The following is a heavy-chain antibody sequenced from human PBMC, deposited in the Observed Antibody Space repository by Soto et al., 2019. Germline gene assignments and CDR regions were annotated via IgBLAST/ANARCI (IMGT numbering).Heavy chain of an antibody. D-gene: IGHD2-2*01. CDR2: MYHSGST. V-gene: IGHV4-30-2*01. Sequence: TLSLTCAASGVSISNGCYAWSWIPQPPGKGLEWIGYMYHSGSTYYNPSLKSRVTISIDRSKNQFSLKLSSVTAAVTAVYYCARVPDYWGQGILVTVSS. CDR3: ARVPDY. J-gene: IGHJ4*02. CDR1: GVSISNGCYA.